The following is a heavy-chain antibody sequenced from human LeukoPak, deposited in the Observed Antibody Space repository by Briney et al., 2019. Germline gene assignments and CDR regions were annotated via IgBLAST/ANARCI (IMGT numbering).Heavy chain of an antibody. V-gene: IGHV3-23*01. CDR3: AKDRIRGDSY. Sequence: GGSLRLSCAASGFTFSSYAMTWVRQAPGKGLEWVSSVSGSGDSPYYADSVKGRFAISRDNSKNTLYLQMNSLRAEDTAVYYCAKDRIRGDSYWGQGTLVTVSS. D-gene: IGHD3-16*01. CDR1: GFTFSSYA. CDR2: VSGSGDSP. J-gene: IGHJ4*02.